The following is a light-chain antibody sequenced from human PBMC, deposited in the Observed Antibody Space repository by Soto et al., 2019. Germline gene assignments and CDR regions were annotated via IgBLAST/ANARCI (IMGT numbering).Light chain of an antibody. J-gene: IGKJ4*01. Sequence: DIQMTQSPSSLSASVGDRVTITCRASQSISSYLNWYQQKPGKAPKLLIYAASSLQSGVPSRFSGSGSGTDFTFTISNLQPDDFATYYCHQSYSTPLTFGGGTNVEIK. CDR1: QSISSY. CDR3: HQSYSTPLT. V-gene: IGKV1-39*01. CDR2: AAS.